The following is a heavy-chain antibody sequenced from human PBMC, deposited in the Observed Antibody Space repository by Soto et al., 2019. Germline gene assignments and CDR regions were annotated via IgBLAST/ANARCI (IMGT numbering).Heavy chain of an antibody. CDR2: ISAGST. CDR3: AKEISSMWFPLDS. CDR1: GFTFTNYA. D-gene: IGHD3-3*02. J-gene: IGHJ4*02. V-gene: IGHV3-23*01. Sequence: VGSLRLSCAASGFTFTNYAMSWVRQAPGKGLEWVSSISAGSTYYADSVKGRFIISRDTSKNTLYLQMNSLRAEDTAVYYCAKEISSMWFPLDSWGQGTLVTVSS.